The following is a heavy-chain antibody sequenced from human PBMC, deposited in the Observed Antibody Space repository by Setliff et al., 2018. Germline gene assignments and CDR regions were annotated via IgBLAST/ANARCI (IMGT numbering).Heavy chain of an antibody. CDR2: VHFGGDT. J-gene: IGHJ4*02. V-gene: IGHV4-59*01. Sequence: PSETLSLTCTVSGGGSINNYYWSWVRQSPGKGLEWIGFVHFGGDTNYNPSLKSRVTISLDTPKNQFSLRLSSVTAADTAVYYCARTRYGLGGRPYWGQGTLVTVSS. CDR3: ARTRYGLGGRPY. CDR1: GGGSINNYY. D-gene: IGHD2-15*01.